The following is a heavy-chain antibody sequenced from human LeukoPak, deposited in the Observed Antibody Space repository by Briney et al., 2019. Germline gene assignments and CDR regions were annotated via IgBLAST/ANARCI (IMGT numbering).Heavy chain of an antibody. CDR3: ARVLTGYYPTTYYYYGMDV. J-gene: IGHJ6*04. CDR2: ISAYNGNT. CDR1: GYTFTIYG. V-gene: IGHV1-18*04. D-gene: IGHD3-9*01. Sequence: ASVKVSCKASGYTFTIYGISWVRQAPGQGLEWMGWISAYNGNTNYAQKLQGRVTMTTDTSTSTAYMELRSLRSDDTAVYYCARVLTGYYPTTYYYYGMDVWGKGTTVTVSS.